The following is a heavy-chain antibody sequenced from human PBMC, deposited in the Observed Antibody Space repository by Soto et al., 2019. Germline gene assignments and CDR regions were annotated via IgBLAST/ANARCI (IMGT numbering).Heavy chain of an antibody. CDR1: GFTFSSYG. CDR2: ISYDGSNK. Sequence: GGSLRLSCAASGFTFSSYGMHWVRQAPGKGLEWVAVISYDGSNKYYADSVKGRFTISRDNSKNTLYLQMNSLRAEDTAVYYCAKRRIFIDYWGQGTLVTVSS. CDR3: AKRRIFIDY. J-gene: IGHJ4*02. V-gene: IGHV3-30*18. D-gene: IGHD3-3*01.